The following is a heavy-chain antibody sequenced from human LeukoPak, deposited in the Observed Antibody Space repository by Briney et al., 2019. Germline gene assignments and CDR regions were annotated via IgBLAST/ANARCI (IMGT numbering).Heavy chain of an antibody. V-gene: IGHV4-59*01. CDR3: ARVLGSGSYYGGYYFDY. J-gene: IGHJ4*02. CDR2: IYYSGST. D-gene: IGHD3-10*01. Sequence: NPSETLSLTCTVSGGSISSYYWSWIRQPPGKGLEWIGYIYYSGSTNYNPSLKSRVTISVDTPKNQFSLKLSSVTAADTAVYYCARVLGSGSYYGGYYFDYWGQGTLVTVSS. CDR1: GGSISSYY.